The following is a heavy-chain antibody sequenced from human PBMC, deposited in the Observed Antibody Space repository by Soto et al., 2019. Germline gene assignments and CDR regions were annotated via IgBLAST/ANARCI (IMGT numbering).Heavy chain of an antibody. CDR2: IIPIFGTT. J-gene: IGHJ4*02. CDR1: GGTFSSYA. Sequence: ASVKVSCKASGGTFSSYAISWVRQAPGQGLEWMGVIIPIFGTTNYAQKFQGRVTITADESASTVYMELSSLKSEDTAVYYCATPDTAGAGYWGQGTLVTVSS. V-gene: IGHV1-69*13. CDR3: ATPDTAGAGY. D-gene: IGHD5-18*01.